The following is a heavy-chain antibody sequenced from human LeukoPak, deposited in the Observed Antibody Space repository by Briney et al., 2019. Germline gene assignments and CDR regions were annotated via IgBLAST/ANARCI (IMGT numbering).Heavy chain of an antibody. Sequence: PSQTLSLTCTVSGGSISSGSYYWSWIRQPAGKGLEWIGRIYTSGSTNYNPSLKSRVTISVDTSKNQFSLTLSSVTAADTAVYYCARIYSSSYYYYYMDVWGKGTTVTISS. D-gene: IGHD6-13*01. J-gene: IGHJ6*03. V-gene: IGHV4-61*02. CDR2: IYTSGST. CDR1: GGSISSGSYY. CDR3: ARIYSSSYYYYYMDV.